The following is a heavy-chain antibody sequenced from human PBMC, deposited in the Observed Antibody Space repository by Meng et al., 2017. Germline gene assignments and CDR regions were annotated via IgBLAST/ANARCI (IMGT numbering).Heavy chain of an antibody. CDR2: INHSGST. CDR1: GGSFSGYY. V-gene: IGHV4-34*01. CDR3: ARGKHSSSTLTFYNY. J-gene: IGHJ4*02. Sequence: QGQLQAWGAGLLKPSETLSLTCAVYGGSFSGYYWSWIRQPPGKGLEWIGEINHSGSTNYNPSLKSRVTISVDTSKNQFSLKLSSVTAADTAVYYCARGKHSSSTLTFYNYWGQGTLVTVSS. D-gene: IGHD6-13*01.